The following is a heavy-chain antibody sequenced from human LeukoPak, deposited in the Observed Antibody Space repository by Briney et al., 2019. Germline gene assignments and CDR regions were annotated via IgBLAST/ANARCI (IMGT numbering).Heavy chain of an antibody. Sequence: PGGSLRLSXVASGFTFSSYSMNWVRQSPGKGLEWVSYISSSSNTIYYADSVKGRFTISRDNANNSLYLQMNSLRAEDTAVYYCARDGFDFWSGYPTTVDYWGQGTLVTVSS. V-gene: IGHV3-48*01. CDR2: ISSSSNTI. J-gene: IGHJ4*02. CDR3: ARDGFDFWSGYPTTVDY. D-gene: IGHD3-3*01. CDR1: GFTFSSYS.